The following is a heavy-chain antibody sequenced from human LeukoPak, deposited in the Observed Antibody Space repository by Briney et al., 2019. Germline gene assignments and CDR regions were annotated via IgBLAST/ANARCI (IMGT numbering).Heavy chain of an antibody. Sequence: GGSLRLSCAASGFTFSSYSMNWVRQAPGKGLEWVSSISSSSSYIYYADSVKGRFTISRDNSKNTLYLQMNSLRAEDTAVYYCARTHIAARTIDYWGQGTLVTVSS. CDR1: GFTFSSYS. CDR2: ISSSSSYI. D-gene: IGHD6-6*01. V-gene: IGHV3-21*01. J-gene: IGHJ4*02. CDR3: ARTHIAARTIDY.